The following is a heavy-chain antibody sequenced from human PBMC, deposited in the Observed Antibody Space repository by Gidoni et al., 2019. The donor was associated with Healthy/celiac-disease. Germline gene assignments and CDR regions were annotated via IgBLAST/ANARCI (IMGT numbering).Heavy chain of an antibody. V-gene: IGHV3-49*02. Sequence: EGPMVESGGGFVQAGGSLGLSWTASGFTFGCYTMSWFRQAPGKGLEWVGFIRSKAYGGTTEYAASVKGRFTISRDDSKSIAYLQMNSLKTEDTAVYYCTRTNSSSWYEGWYFDLWGRGTLVTVSS. CDR3: TRTNSSSWYEGWYFDL. D-gene: IGHD6-13*01. CDR1: GFTFGCYT. CDR2: IRSKAYGGTT. J-gene: IGHJ2*01.